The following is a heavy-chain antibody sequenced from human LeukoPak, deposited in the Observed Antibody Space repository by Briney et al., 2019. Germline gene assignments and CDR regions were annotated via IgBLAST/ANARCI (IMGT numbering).Heavy chain of an antibody. D-gene: IGHD1-1*01. Sequence: SETLSLTCTVSGGSISSNSYYWGWIRQPPGKGLEWIGSVYYSGSTYYNPSLKSRVTISVDTSKNQFSLKLSSVTAADTAVYYCARDLRSRNWNDFDYWGQGTLVTVSS. J-gene: IGHJ4*02. CDR1: GGSISSNSYY. CDR3: ARDLRSRNWNDFDY. V-gene: IGHV4-39*07. CDR2: VYYSGST.